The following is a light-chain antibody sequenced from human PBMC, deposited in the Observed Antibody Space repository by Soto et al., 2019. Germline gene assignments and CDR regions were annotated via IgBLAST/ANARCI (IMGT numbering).Light chain of an antibody. CDR3: QHYNSYSEA. CDR1: QSISNW. J-gene: IGKJ1*01. V-gene: IGKV1-5*01. CDR2: DAS. Sequence: DIHMTQSPSTLPASVGDRVTITCRASQSISNWLAWYQQKPGKAPKLLIYDASSLESGVPSRFSGSGSGTEFTLTISSLQPDDFATYYCQHYNSYSEAFGQGTKVDIK.